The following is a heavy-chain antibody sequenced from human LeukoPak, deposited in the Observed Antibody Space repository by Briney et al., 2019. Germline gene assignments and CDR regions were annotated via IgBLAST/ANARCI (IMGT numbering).Heavy chain of an antibody. CDR3: ASISGPDYYGSGSYLRDY. Sequence: SGGSLRLSCAASGFTFDDYGMSWVRQAPGKGLEWVSGINWNGGSTGYADSVKGRFTISRDNAKNSLYLQMNSLRAEDTALYYCASISGPDYYGSGSYLRDYSRQGTLVTVSS. J-gene: IGHJ4*02. CDR1: GFTFDDYG. V-gene: IGHV3-20*04. CDR2: INWNGGST. D-gene: IGHD3-10*01.